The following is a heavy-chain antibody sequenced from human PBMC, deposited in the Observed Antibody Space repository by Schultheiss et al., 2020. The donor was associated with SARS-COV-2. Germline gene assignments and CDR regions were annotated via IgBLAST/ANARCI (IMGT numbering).Heavy chain of an antibody. D-gene: IGHD6-6*01. CDR2: IRYDGSNK. Sequence: GESLKISCAASGFTFSSYGMHWVRQAPGKGLEWVAFIRYDGSNKYYADSVKGRFTISRDNSKNTLYLQMNSLRAEDTAVYYCAKSRFAARPADYFDYWGQGTLVTVSS. CDR3: AKSRFAARPADYFDY. CDR1: GFTFSSYG. J-gene: IGHJ4*02. V-gene: IGHV3-30*02.